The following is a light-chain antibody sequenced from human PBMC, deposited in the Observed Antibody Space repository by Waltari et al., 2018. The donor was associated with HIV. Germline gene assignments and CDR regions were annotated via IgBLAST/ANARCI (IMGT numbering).Light chain of an antibody. J-gene: IGLJ2*01. CDR2: EVN. Sequence: QSALTQPPSASGSPGQSVTISCTGISSDPAVYNYVSWYQQHPGKAPKLIIYEVNKRPSGVPNRFSGSKSGNTASLTVSGLQAEDEAVYYCNSYGGNINFTFGGGTKLTVL. V-gene: IGLV2-8*01. CDR3: NSYGGNINFT. CDR1: SSDPAVYNY.